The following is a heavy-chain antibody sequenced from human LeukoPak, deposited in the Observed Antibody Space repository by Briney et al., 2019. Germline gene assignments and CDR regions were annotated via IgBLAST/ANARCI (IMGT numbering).Heavy chain of an antibody. CDR1: GGTFSSYA. D-gene: IGHD3-22*01. CDR3: ARVWGQGSSGYYPF. J-gene: IGHJ4*02. V-gene: IGHV1-69*13. CDR2: IIPIFGTA. Sequence: SVKVSCKASGGTFSSYAISWVRQAPGQGLEWMGGIIPIFGTANYAQKFQGRVTITADESTSTTYMELSSLRSEDSAVYYCARVWGQGSSGYYPFWGQGTLVTVSS.